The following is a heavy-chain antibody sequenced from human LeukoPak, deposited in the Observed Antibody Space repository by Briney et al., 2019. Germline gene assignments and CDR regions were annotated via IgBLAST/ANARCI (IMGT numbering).Heavy chain of an antibody. CDR1: GYTFTSYD. CDR2: MNPNSGNT. J-gene: IGHJ4*02. Sequence: GASVTVSCKASGYTFTSYDINWVRQATGQGLEWMGWMNPNSGNTGYAQKFQGRVTMTRNTSISTAYMELSSLRSEDTAVYYCARGEQWELPIHYWGQGTLVTVSS. V-gene: IGHV1-8*02. CDR3: ARGEQWELPIHY. D-gene: IGHD1-26*01.